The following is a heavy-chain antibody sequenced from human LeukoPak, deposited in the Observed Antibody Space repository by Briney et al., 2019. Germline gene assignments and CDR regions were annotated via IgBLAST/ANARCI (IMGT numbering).Heavy chain of an antibody. CDR3: AMKAVPRPRLHDAFDF. CDR1: GFTFSSYV. Sequence: PGGSLRLSCAASGFTFSSYVMHWVRQAPGKGLEWVAIISYDGSNEYYADSVKGRFTIPRDNSKNTLYLQMNSLRADDTAVYYCAMKAVPRPRLHDAFDFWGQGTVVSVSS. J-gene: IGHJ3*01. D-gene: IGHD5-24*01. CDR2: ISYDGSNE. V-gene: IGHV3-30*04.